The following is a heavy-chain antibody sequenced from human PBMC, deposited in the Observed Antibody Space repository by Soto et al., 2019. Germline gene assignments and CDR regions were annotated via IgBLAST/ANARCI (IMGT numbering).Heavy chain of an antibody. Sequence: EVQLLESGGGLVQPGGSLRLSCAASGFTFSSYAMSWVRQAPGKGLEWVSAISGSGGSTYYADSVKGRFTISRDNSKNTLYLQMNSLRAEDTAVYYCPTRIRGYYDSFFVWGQGTLVTVSS. CDR1: GFTFSSYA. D-gene: IGHD3-22*01. J-gene: IGHJ4*02. CDR3: PTRIRGYYDSFFV. V-gene: IGHV3-23*01. CDR2: ISGSGGST.